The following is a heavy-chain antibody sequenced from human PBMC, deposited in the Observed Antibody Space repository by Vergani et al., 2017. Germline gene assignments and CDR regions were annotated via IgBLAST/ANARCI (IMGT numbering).Heavy chain of an antibody. D-gene: IGHD3-10*01. Sequence: EVQLVESGGGLVQPGRSLRLSCAASGFTFDDYAMHWVRQAPGKGLEWVSGISWNSGSIGYADSVKGRFTISRDNAKNSLYLQMNSLRAEDTALYYCAKDIGGYYGSGSTEPSGYGMDVWGQGTTVTVSS. CDR2: ISWNSGSI. CDR1: GFTFDDYA. J-gene: IGHJ6*02. V-gene: IGHV3-9*01. CDR3: AKDIGGYYGSGSTEPSGYGMDV.